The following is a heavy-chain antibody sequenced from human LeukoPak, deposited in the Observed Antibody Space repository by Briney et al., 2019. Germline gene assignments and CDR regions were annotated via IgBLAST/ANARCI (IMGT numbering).Heavy chain of an antibody. CDR3: FTWIYSANWFDP. CDR1: GYTLTELS. J-gene: IGHJ5*02. CDR2: FDPEDGET. D-gene: IGHD5-12*01. V-gene: IGHV1-24*01. Sequence: ASVKVSCKVSGYTLTELSMHWVRQAPGKGLEWMGGFDPEDGETFYAQKFQGRVTMTEDTSTDTAYMELSSLRSEDTAVYYCFTWIYSANWFDPWGQGTLVTVSS.